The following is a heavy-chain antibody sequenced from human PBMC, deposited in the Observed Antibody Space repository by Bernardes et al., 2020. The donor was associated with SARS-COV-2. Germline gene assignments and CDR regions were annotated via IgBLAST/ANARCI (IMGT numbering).Heavy chain of an antibody. D-gene: IGHD7-27*01. CDR3: ARDGDGEFDL. CDR2: IKLHESER. Sequence: GGSLRLSCAVSGFTFNSYWMNWVRQAPGKGLEWVANIKLHESERQYVDSVKGRFTITRDNAKNSLYLQMNSLRVEDMAVYYCARDGDGEFDLWGPGTLVTVSS. CDR1: GFTFNSYW. J-gene: IGHJ5*02. V-gene: IGHV3-7*03.